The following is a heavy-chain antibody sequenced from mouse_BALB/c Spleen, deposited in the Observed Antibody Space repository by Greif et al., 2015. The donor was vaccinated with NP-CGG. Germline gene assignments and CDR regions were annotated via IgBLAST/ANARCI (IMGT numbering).Heavy chain of an antibody. Sequence: VQLQQSGAELVKPGAPVKLSCKASGYTFTSYWMHWVKQRPGQGLEWIGEINPSNGRTNYNEKFKSKATLTVDKSSSTAYMQLSSLTSEDSAVYYCAIYDGYYYYAMDYWGQGTSVTVSS. CDR3: AIYDGYYYYAMDY. V-gene: IGHV1S81*02. CDR2: INPSNGRT. D-gene: IGHD2-3*01. CDR1: GYTFTSYW. J-gene: IGHJ4*01.